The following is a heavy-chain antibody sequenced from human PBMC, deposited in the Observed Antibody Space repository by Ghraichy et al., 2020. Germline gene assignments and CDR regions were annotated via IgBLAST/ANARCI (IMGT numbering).Heavy chain of an antibody. CDR1: GGSISSSSYY. J-gene: IGHJ4*02. Sequence: SETLSLTCTVSGGSISSSSYYWGWIRQPPGKGLEWIGSIYYSGSTYYNPSLKSRVTISVDTSKNQFSLKLSSVTAADTAVYYCARVGLGHSGYDYQFDYWGQGTLVTVSS. CDR2: IYYSGST. CDR3: ARVGLGHSGYDYQFDY. V-gene: IGHV4-39*07. D-gene: IGHD5-12*01.